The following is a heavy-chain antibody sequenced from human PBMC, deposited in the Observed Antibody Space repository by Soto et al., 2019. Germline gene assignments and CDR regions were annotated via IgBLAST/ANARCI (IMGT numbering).Heavy chain of an antibody. V-gene: IGHV3-23*01. D-gene: IGHD3-9*01. CDR3: ANVKSTGSYYYYYMDV. J-gene: IGHJ6*03. CDR2: ITGSGGST. Sequence: EVQLLESGGGLVQPGGSLRLSCAASGFTFSSYAMSWVRQAPGKGLEWVSAITGSGGSTYYADSVKVRFTISRDNSKNTLYLQMNSLRAEDTAVYYCANVKSTGSYYYYYMDVWGKGTAVTVSS. CDR1: GFTFSSYA.